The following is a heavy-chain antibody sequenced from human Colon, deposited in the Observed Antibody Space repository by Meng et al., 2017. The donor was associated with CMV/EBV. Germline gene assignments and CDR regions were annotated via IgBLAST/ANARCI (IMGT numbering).Heavy chain of an antibody. D-gene: IGHD3-3*01. Sequence: ASVKVSCMASGYRFRDYSITWVRQAPGQGLEWVGWITAHNGKTEYEKKFQDRVTMTIDTSTSIAYMELRSLRSDDSAVYYCARVIQSSGVIISPFNYWGQGTKVTVSS. CDR1: GYRFRDYS. CDR3: ARVIQSSGVIISPFNY. V-gene: IGHV1-18*01. CDR2: ITAHNGKT. J-gene: IGHJ4*02.